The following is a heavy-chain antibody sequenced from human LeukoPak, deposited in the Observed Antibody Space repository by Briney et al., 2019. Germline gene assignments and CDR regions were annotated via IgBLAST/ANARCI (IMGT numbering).Heavy chain of an antibody. D-gene: IGHD6-19*01. J-gene: IGHJ4*02. Sequence: GGSLRLSCAASGYNFHDYGMSWVRQAPGKGLEWVSYISSSGSTIYYADSVKGRFTISRDNAKKSLYLQMNSLRAEDTAVYYCASSSGWYYFDYWGQGTLVTVSS. V-gene: IGHV3-48*03. CDR1: GYNFHDYG. CDR3: ASSSGWYYFDY. CDR2: ISSSGSTI.